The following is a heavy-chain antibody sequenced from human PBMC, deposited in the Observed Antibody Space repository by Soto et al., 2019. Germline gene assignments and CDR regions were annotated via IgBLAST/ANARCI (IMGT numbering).Heavy chain of an antibody. CDR2: MNPNSGNT. V-gene: IGHV1-8*01. D-gene: IGHD1-26*01. CDR1: GYTFTSYD. Sequence: ASVKVSCKASGYTFTSYDINWVRQATGQGLEWMGWMNPNSGNTGYAQKFQGRVTMTRDTSTSTVYMELSGLRSEDTAVYYCANSGSYYDAFDSWGQGTRVTVAS. J-gene: IGHJ3*02. CDR3: ANSGSYYDAFDS.